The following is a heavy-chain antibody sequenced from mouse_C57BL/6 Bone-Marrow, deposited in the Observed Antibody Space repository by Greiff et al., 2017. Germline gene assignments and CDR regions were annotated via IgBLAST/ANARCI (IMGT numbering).Heavy chain of an antibody. V-gene: IGHV1-54*01. J-gene: IGHJ4*01. CDR3: ARDGSKAMDY. CDR1: GYAFTNYL. Sequence: VQLQQSGAELVRPGTSVKVSCKASGYAFTNYLIEWVKQRPGQGLEWIGVINPGSGGTNYNEKFKGKATLTADKASSTAYMQLSSLTSEDSAVXFCARDGSKAMDYWGQGTSVTVSS. D-gene: IGHD1-1*01. CDR2: INPGSGGT.